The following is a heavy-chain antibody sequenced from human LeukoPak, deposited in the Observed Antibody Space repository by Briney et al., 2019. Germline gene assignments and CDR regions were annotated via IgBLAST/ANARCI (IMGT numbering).Heavy chain of an antibody. CDR2: INPNSGGT. CDR1: GYTFTGYY. Sequence: ASVKVSCKASGYTFTGYYMHWVRQAPGQGLEWMGWINPNSGGTNYAQKFQGRVTMTRDTSISTAYMELSRLRSDDTAAYYCARAEIAAAGLWGQGTLVTVSS. J-gene: IGHJ4*02. V-gene: IGHV1-2*02. CDR3: ARAEIAAAGL. D-gene: IGHD6-13*01.